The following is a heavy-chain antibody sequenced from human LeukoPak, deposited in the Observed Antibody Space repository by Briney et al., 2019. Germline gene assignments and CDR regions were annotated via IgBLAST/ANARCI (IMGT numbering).Heavy chain of an antibody. D-gene: IGHD6-19*01. V-gene: IGHV3-11*06. Sequence: GGSLRLSCAASGFSFSDYYMSWVRQAPGKGLEWVSYITSSRGYTNYADSVKGRFTISRDNAKNSLYLQMNSLRAEDTAVYYCARAPSAVAGMLDYWGQGTLVTVSS. J-gene: IGHJ4*02. CDR2: ITSSRGYT. CDR3: ARAPSAVAGMLDY. CDR1: GFSFSDYY.